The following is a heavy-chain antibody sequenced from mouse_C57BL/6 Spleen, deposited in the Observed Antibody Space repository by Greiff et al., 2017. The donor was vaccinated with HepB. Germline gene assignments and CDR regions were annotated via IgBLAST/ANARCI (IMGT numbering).Heavy chain of an antibody. CDR1: GFTIKNTY. Sequence: EVQLQQSVAELVRPGASVKLSCTASGFTIKNTYMHWVKQRPEQGLEWIGRIDPANGNTKYAPKFQGKATITADTASNTAYLQLSSLTSEDTAICYCARFEYPGGYFDVWGTGTTVTVSS. CDR3: ARFEYPGGYFDV. CDR2: IDPANGNT. J-gene: IGHJ1*03. D-gene: IGHD5-1*01. V-gene: IGHV14-3*01.